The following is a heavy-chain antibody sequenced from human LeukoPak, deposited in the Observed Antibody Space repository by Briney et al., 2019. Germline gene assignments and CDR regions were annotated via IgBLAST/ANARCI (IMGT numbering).Heavy chain of an antibody. CDR2: ISASGGST. CDR1: GFIFTSYA. V-gene: IGHV3-23*01. Sequence: PGGSLRLSCAASGFIFTSYAMSWVRQAPGKGLEWVSTISASGGSTYLADSVKGRFAISRDNSKSTLYVQMTSLRAEDTAVYYCAKVPDGSPRGYWYFDLWGRGTLVTVSS. J-gene: IGHJ2*01. D-gene: IGHD3-10*01. CDR3: AKVPDGSPRGYWYFDL.